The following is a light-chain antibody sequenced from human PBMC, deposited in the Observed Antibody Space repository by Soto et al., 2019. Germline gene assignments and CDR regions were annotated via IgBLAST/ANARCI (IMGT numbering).Light chain of an antibody. J-gene: IGLJ2*01. V-gene: IGLV1-40*01. CDR1: SSNIGAGYD. Sequence: QSVLTQPASVSGAPGQRVTISCTGSSSNIGAGYDVHWYQQLPGTAPKLLIYGNSNRPSGVPDRFSGSKSGTSASLAITGLQAEDEADYYCQSYDCSLSGSVFGGGTKLTVL. CDR2: GNS. CDR3: QSYDCSLSGSV.